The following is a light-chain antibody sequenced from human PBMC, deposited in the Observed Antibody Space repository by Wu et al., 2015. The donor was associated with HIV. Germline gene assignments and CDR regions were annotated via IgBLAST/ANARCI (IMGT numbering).Light chain of an antibody. J-gene: IGKJ1*01. CDR3: QQRSNWPGT. CDR1: RSVSSY. CDR2: DAS. V-gene: IGKV3-11*01. Sequence: EIVLTQSPATLSLSPGERATLSCRASRSVSSYLAWYQQKPGQAPRLLIYDASNRATGIPARFSGSGSGTDLTLTISSLEPEDFAVYYCQQRSNWPGTFGQGTKVEIK.